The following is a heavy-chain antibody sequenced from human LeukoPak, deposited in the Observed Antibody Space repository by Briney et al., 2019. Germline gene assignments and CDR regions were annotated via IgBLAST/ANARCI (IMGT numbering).Heavy chain of an antibody. J-gene: IGHJ4*02. CDR3: ARLEFAKGNSYAYYFDY. CDR2: IYETGST. V-gene: IGHV4-59*01. Sequence: SKTLSLTCTVSGGSMSDYYWSWIRQSPGKGLEWIGYIYETGSTNYNPSLESRVAMSVDASKNHFSLMLTSVTTADTAVYFCARLEFAKGNSYAYYFDYWGQGALVTVSS. CDR1: GGSMSDYY. D-gene: IGHD5-18*01.